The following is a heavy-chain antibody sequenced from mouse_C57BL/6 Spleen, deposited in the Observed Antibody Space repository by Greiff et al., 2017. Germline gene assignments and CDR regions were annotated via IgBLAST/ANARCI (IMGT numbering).Heavy chain of an antibody. J-gene: IGHJ2*01. Sequence: QVQLQQPGAELVMPGASVKLSCKASGYTFTSYWMPWVQQRPGQGLEWIGEIDTSGSYTNYNQKFKGKSTLTVDKSSSTAYMQLSSLTSEDSAVYYLARGRKGNSVHVFDYWGQGTTLTVSS. CDR2: IDTSGSYT. D-gene: IGHD2-1*01. V-gene: IGHV1-69*01. CDR3: ARGRKGNSVHVFDY. CDR1: GYTFTSYW.